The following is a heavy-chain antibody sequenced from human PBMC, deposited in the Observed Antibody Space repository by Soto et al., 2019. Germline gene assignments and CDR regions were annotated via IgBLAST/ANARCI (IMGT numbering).Heavy chain of an antibody. CDR1: GYTFINYD. CDR2: MNPGSGKT. CDR3: AGMASAGTLNWFDP. Sequence: ASVKVSCKASGYTFINYDISWVRQATGQGLEWMGWMNPGSGKTGYANKFQGRVTMTRDASTSTAHLELSSLTSEDTAIYYCAGMASAGTLNWFDPWGQGTLVTVS. J-gene: IGHJ5*02. D-gene: IGHD6-13*01. V-gene: IGHV1-8*02.